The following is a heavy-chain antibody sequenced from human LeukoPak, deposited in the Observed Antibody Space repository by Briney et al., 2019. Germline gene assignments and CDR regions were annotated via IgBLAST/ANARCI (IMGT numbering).Heavy chain of an antibody. D-gene: IGHD2-2*01. J-gene: IGHJ4*02. V-gene: IGHV4-39*01. CDR2: VYYFGDT. CDR3: ARHHNIVIVPTARGFDY. Sequence: SETLSLTCTVSGDSISSSSYSWGWVRQPPGKGLEWIGSVYYFGDTYYSPSLESRVTISIDTSKNQFFLKLSSVTAADTAVYYCARHHNIVIVPTARGFDYWGQGTLVTVSS. CDR1: GDSISSSSYS.